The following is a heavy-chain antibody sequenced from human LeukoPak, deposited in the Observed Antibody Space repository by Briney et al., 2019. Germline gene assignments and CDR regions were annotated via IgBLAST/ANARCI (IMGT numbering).Heavy chain of an antibody. CDR3: ARLVRTYYYDSSGYYWDY. Sequence: AETLSLTCTVSGGSISSYYWSWIRQPPGKGLEYIGYLNYSGSTNYNPSLKSRVTISVDTSKNQFSLKLSSVTAADMAVYYCARLVRTYYYDSSGYYWDYWGQGTLVTVSS. CDR2: LNYSGST. CDR1: GGSISSYY. V-gene: IGHV4-59*08. J-gene: IGHJ4*02. D-gene: IGHD3-22*01.